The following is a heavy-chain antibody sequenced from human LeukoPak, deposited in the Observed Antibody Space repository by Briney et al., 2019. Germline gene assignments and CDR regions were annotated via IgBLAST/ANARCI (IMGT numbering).Heavy chain of an antibody. J-gene: IGHJ6*02. CDR3: ARSVAVAGSVDVYHYYYYGMDV. CDR2: VFYSGNT. V-gene: IGHV4-59*08. CDR1: GGSISTYY. D-gene: IGHD6-13*01. Sequence: SETLSLTCAVSGGSISTYYWSWIRQPPGKGLEWIGYVFYSGNTNYNPSLTSRVTISIDTSKYQFSLKLSSVTGADTAFYYCARSVAVAGSVDVYHYYYYGMDVWGQGATVTVSS.